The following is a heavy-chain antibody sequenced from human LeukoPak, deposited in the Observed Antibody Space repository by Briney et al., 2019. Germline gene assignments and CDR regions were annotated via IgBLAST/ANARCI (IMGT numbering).Heavy chain of an antibody. J-gene: IGHJ5*02. Sequence: GGSLRLSCAASGFTFSSYWMSCVRQAPGKGREWVANIKQDGSEKYYVDSVKGRFTISRDNAKNSLYLQMNSLRAEDTAVYYCARVSYYDFWSGYSSFGWFDPWGQGTLVTVSS. CDR3: ARVSYYDFWSGYSSFGWFDP. CDR2: IKQDGSEK. D-gene: IGHD3-3*01. CDR1: GFTFSSYW. V-gene: IGHV3-7*04.